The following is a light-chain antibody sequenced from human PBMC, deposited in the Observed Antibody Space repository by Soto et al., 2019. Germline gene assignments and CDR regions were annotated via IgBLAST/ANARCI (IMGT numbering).Light chain of an antibody. Sequence: DIQMTQSPSTLSASVGDRVTITCRASQSISSWLAWYHHKPGKAPKLLIYKASNLESGVPSRFSGSGSGTEFTLTISSLQPDDFATYFCQQYNSFPWTFGQGTKVEIK. CDR2: KAS. CDR3: QQYNSFPWT. V-gene: IGKV1-5*03. CDR1: QSISSW. J-gene: IGKJ1*01.